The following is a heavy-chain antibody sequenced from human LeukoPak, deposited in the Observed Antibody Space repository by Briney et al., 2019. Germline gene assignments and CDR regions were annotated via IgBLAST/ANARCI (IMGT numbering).Heavy chain of an antibody. V-gene: IGHV3-48*03. CDR1: GFTFSSYE. D-gene: IGHD6-19*01. Sequence: QAGGSLRLSCAASGFTFSSYEMNWVRQAPGTGLEWVSYISSSGSTIYYADSVKGRFTISRDNAKNSLYLQMNSLRAEDTAVYYCARVRYSSADYWGQGTLVTVSS. CDR2: ISSSGSTI. J-gene: IGHJ4*02. CDR3: ARVRYSSADY.